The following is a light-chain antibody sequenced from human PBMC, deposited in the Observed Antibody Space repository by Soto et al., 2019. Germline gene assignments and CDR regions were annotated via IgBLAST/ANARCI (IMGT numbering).Light chain of an antibody. V-gene: IGKV3-20*01. J-gene: IGKJ1*01. CDR2: GAS. Sequence: EIVLTQSPGTLSLSPGEGATLSCRASHSLTNNFLAWYQQQPGQTPRLLIYGASTRAPGIPDRFSGTGSGADFTLTISRLVPEDFAVFYCLQYDDSSPTFGQGTKVDIK. CDR1: HSLTNNF. CDR3: LQYDDSSPT.